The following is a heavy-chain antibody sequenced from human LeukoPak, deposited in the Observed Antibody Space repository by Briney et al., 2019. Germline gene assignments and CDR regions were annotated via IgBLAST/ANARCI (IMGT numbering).Heavy chain of an antibody. CDR3: AKVGDSGYAAPFYFDC. D-gene: IGHD5-12*01. V-gene: IGHV3-30*18. J-gene: IGHJ4*02. CDR2: ISYDGSNK. Sequence: GRSLRLSCATSGFTFSSYGMHWVRQAPGKGLEWVAVISYDGSNKYYADSVKGRFTISRDNSKNTLYLQMNSLSAEDTAVYYCAKVGDSGYAAPFYFDCRGQGTLGPLS. CDR1: GFTFSSYG.